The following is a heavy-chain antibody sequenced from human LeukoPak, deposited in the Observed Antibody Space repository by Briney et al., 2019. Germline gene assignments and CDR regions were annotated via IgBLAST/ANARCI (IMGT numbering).Heavy chain of an antibody. CDR2: IYYSGST. Sequence: SETLSLTCTVSGGSITSTSYFWGWIRQPPGKGLEWIASIYYSGSTYYNPSLKSRVTISVDTSKNQFSLKLSSVAAADTAVYYCARAYYYDNSGYYYFDYWGQGTLVTVSS. CDR3: ARAYYYDNSGYYYFDY. J-gene: IGHJ4*02. V-gene: IGHV4-39*07. CDR1: GGSITSTSYF. D-gene: IGHD3-22*01.